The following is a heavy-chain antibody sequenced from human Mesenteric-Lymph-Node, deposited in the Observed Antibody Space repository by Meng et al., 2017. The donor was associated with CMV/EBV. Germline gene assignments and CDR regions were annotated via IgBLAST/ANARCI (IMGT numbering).Heavy chain of an antibody. Sequence: SETLSLTCTVSGYSISSGYYWGWIRQPPGKGLEWIGSIYHSGSTYYNPSLKSRVTISVDQSTNQFSLKLNSVTAADTAVYYCARELPGIIHTMDVWGQGTTVTVSS. CDR1: GYSISSGYY. J-gene: IGHJ6*02. CDR2: IYHSGST. CDR3: ARELPGIIHTMDV. D-gene: IGHD3-3*01. V-gene: IGHV4-38-2*02.